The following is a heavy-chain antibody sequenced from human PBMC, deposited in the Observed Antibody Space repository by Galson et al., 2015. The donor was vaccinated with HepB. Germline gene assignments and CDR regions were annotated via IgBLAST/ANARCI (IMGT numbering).Heavy chain of an antibody. CDR1: GYIFTKFW. D-gene: IGHD3-3*01. Sequence: QSGAEVKKPGESLKISCEGSGYIFTKFWIGWVRQMPGKGLEWMGIVYPGDSDTRYSPAFQGQVTISADKSTNTTYLQWSSLKASDSAIYYCARQDEWRGVFWGEETPVTVSS. V-gene: IGHV5-51*01. CDR3: ARQDEWRGVF. CDR2: VYPGDSDT. J-gene: IGHJ4*02.